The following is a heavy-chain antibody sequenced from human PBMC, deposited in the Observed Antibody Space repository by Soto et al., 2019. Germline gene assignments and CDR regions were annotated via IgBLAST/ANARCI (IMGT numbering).Heavy chain of an antibody. CDR2: IYYSGST. D-gene: IGHD3-22*01. J-gene: IGHJ5*02. V-gene: IGHV4-31*03. Sequence: LSLTCTVSGGSISSGGYYWSWIRQHPGKGLEWIGYIYYSGSTYYNPSLKSRVTISVDTSKNQFSLKLSSVTAADTAVYYCARAGTMIGNWFDPWGQGTLVTVSS. CDR1: GGSISSGGYY. CDR3: ARAGTMIGNWFDP.